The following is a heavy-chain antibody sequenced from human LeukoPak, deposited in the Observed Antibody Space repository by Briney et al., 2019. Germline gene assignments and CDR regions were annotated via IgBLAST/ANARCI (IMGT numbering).Heavy chain of an antibody. J-gene: IGHJ6*02. CDR2: ISGSGGST. V-gene: IGHV3-23*01. D-gene: IGHD1-26*01. CDR1: GFTFSSYA. CDR3: AKIQYLLLHTTPGMDV. Sequence: GASLRLSCAASGFTFSSYAMSWVRQAPGKGLEWVSGISGSGGSTYYADSVKGRFTISRDNSKNTLYLQMNSLRAEDTAIYSCAKIQYLLLHTTPGMDVWGQGTTVTVSS.